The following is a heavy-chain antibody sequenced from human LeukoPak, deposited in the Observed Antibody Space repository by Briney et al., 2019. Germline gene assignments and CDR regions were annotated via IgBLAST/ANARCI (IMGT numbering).Heavy chain of an antibody. V-gene: IGHV1-2*02. CDR3: ARDSGMVRGTADY. J-gene: IGHJ4*02. Sequence: ASVKVSCKASGYSFTSYAINWVRQAPGRGLEWMGWINPNSGGTNYAQKFQGRVTMTRDTSTSTVYMELSSLRSEDTAVYYCARDSGMVRGTADYWGQGTLVTVSS. D-gene: IGHD3-10*01. CDR2: INPNSGGT. CDR1: GYSFTSYA.